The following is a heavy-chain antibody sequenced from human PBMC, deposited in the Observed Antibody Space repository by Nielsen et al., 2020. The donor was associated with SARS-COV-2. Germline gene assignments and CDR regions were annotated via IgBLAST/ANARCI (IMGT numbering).Heavy chain of an antibody. CDR1: GFTFSSYD. Sequence: GGSLRLSCAASGFTFSSYDMNWVRQAPGKRLEWVSYISGDGTTTYYADSVKGRFTISRDNSKNSLFLQMDSLRDDDTATYYCTKNWEDFWGQGTLVTVSS. V-gene: IGHV3-48*03. CDR2: ISGDGTTT. CDR3: TKNWEDF. J-gene: IGHJ4*02. D-gene: IGHD1-26*01.